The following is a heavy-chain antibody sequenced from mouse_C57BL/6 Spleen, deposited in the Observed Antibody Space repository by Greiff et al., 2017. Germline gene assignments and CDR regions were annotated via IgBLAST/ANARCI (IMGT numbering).Heavy chain of an antibody. CDR1: GYAFRSSW. V-gene: IGHV1-82*01. D-gene: IGHD2-13*01. J-gene: IGHJ2*01. Sequence: QVQLQQSGPELVKPGASVKISCKASGYAFRSSWLNWVKQRPGKGLEWIGRIYPGDGDTNYNGKFKGKATLTADKSSSTAYMQLSSLTSEDSAVYFCARSGEGVYYFDYWGQGTTLTVAS. CDR3: ARSGEGVYYFDY. CDR2: IYPGDGDT.